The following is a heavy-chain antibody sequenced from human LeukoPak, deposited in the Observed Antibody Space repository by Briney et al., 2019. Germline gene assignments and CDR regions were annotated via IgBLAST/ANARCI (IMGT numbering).Heavy chain of an antibody. Sequence: GESLKISCKVSGYSFTTYWITWVRQMPGKGLEWMGRIDPSDSYTNYSPSFQGHVTISADKSISTAYLQWSSLKASDTAMYYCARQGREGYSYNDYWGQGTLVTVSS. CDR2: IDPSDSYT. D-gene: IGHD5-18*01. J-gene: IGHJ4*02. CDR1: GYSFTTYW. CDR3: ARQGREGYSYNDY. V-gene: IGHV5-10-1*01.